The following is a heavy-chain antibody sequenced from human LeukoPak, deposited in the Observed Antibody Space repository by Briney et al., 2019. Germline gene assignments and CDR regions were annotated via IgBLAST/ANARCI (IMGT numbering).Heavy chain of an antibody. D-gene: IGHD2-15*01. CDR3: ARVTLGYCSGVSCYRDY. V-gene: IGHV3-23*01. Sequence: GGSDALLRAASGFTFSSYALSWVRQAPGKGLECVSAISGSGGSTYYADSVKGRFTIPRDNAKNSLCLQMNSLRDEDTAVYYCARVTLGYCSGVSCYRDYWGQGTMVTVSS. CDR2: ISGSGGST. CDR1: GFTFSSYA. J-gene: IGHJ4*02.